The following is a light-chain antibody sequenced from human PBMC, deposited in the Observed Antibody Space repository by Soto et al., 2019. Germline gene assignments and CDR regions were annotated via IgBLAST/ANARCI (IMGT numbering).Light chain of an antibody. Sequence: DIQMTQSPPSLSASVGDTVTITCRASQSISTYLDWYQVTPGKAPKVLIYGASTLQDGVPSRFSGSGSGTDFTLSINNLQPEDFATSYCQQHYNLPPWTFGQGTKVEI. CDR3: QQHYNLPPWT. CDR1: QSISTY. CDR2: GAS. V-gene: IGKV1-39*01. J-gene: IGKJ1*01.